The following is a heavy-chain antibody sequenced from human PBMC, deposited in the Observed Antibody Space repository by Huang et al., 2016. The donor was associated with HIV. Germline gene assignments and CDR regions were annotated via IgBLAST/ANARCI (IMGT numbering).Heavy chain of an antibody. CDR2: SDYSGST. D-gene: IGHD3-3*01. V-gene: IGHV4-59*11. CDR3: ARDHHDFWRGYRRMYFFDH. Sequence: QVQLQESGPGLVKPSETLSLTCTVSGGSISTHSWSWLRQPPGKGLAWIGSSDYSGSTNYSPSLKSRVTILRDTSKNQFSLRVNSVTAADTAMYYCARDHHDFWRGYRRMYFFDHWGQGTLVTVSS. CDR1: GGSISTHS. J-gene: IGHJ4*02.